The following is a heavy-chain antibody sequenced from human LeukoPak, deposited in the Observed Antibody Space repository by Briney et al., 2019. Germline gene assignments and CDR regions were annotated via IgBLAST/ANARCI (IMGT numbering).Heavy chain of an antibody. Sequence: SETLSLTCAVYGGSFSGYYWSWIRQPPGKGREWGGEINHSGSTNYNPSLKSRVTISVDTSKNQFSLKLSAVTAADTAVYYCARGGYLLLRGYFQHWGPGTLVTVSS. J-gene: IGHJ1*01. CDR1: GGSFSGYY. CDR3: ARGGYLLLRGYFQH. V-gene: IGHV4-34*01. D-gene: IGHD2-15*01. CDR2: INHSGST.